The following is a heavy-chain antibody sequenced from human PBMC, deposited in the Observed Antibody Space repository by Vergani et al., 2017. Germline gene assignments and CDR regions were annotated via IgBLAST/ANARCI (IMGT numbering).Heavy chain of an antibody. J-gene: IGHJ5*02. D-gene: IGHD6-13*01. Sequence: QVQLVQSGAEVKKPGASVKVSCKASGYTFTSYYMHWVRQAPGQGLEWMGGIIPIFGTANYAQKFQGRVTITADESTSTAYMELSSLRSEDTAVYYCARDYSSSWSYSWFDPWGQGTLVTVSS. CDR2: IIPIFGTA. V-gene: IGHV1-69*01. CDR3: ARDYSSSWSYSWFDP. CDR1: GYTFTSYY.